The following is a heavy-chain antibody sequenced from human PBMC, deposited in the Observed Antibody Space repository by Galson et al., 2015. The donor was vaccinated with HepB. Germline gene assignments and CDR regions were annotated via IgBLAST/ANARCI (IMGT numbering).Heavy chain of an antibody. CDR1: GGTFSSYA. CDR2: IIPIFGTA. D-gene: IGHD3-10*01. CDR3: ARTRITMVRGVPRTLQWFDP. J-gene: IGHJ5*02. V-gene: IGHV1-69*01. Sequence: SCKASGGTFSSYAISWVRQVPGQGLEWMGGIIPIFGTANYAQKFQGRVTITADESTSTAYMELSSLRSEDTAVYYCARTRITMVRGVPRTLQWFDPWGQGTLVTVSS.